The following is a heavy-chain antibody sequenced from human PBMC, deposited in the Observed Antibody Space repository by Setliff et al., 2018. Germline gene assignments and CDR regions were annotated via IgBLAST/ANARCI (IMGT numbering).Heavy chain of an antibody. CDR1: EFTFRSYW. CDR3: ARGGIVTARCQEF. V-gene: IGHV3-7*01. CDR2: INPDGSEK. J-gene: IGHJ4*02. Sequence: GESLTISCVGSEFTFRSYWMTWVRQAPGKGLEWVANINPDGSEKYYADFVKGRFTISRDNAKSLLYLQMNSLRTEDTAVYFCARGGIVTARCQEFWGPGTLVTVSS. D-gene: IGHD1-26*01.